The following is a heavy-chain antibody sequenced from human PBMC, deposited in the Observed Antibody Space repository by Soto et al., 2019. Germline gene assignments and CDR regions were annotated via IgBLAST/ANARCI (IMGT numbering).Heavy chain of an antibody. Sequence: SLRLSCTASGFTFGDYAMSWFRQAPGKGLEWVGFIRSKAYGGTTEYAASVKGRFTISRDDSKSIAYLQMNSLKTEDTAVYYCTRVGDSSTPGKHYYYYMDVWGKGTTVTVSS. V-gene: IGHV3-49*03. J-gene: IGHJ6*03. CDR1: GFTFGDYA. D-gene: IGHD2-2*01. CDR2: IRSKAYGGTT. CDR3: TRVGDSSTPGKHYYYYMDV.